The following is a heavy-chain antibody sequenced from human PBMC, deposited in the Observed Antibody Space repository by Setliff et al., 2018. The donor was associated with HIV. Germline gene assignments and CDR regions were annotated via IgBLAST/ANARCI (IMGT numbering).Heavy chain of an antibody. D-gene: IGHD3-10*01. CDR1: GGSISGHS. J-gene: IGHJ5*02. V-gene: IGHV4-59*08. CDR2: IYSSGST. Sequence: SETLSLTCTVSGGSISGHSWSWLRQPPGGGLEWIGYIYSSGSTNFNPPLQSRVTISVDTSKNQFSLKLSSVTAADTAVYYCARHSGVASPNWFDPWGQGTLVTVSS. CDR3: ARHSGVASPNWFDP.